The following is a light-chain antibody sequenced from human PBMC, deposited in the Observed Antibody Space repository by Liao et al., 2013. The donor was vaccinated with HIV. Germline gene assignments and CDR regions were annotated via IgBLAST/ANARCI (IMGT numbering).Light chain of an antibody. CDR2: YDS. Sequence: SYALTQTPSVSVSPGQTASITCSGDELGNKYASWYQQRPGQSPVLVMFYDSDRPSGIPERFSGSNSGNTATLTISRVEAGDEADYYCQVWDSSSDQVVFGGGTKLTVL. J-gene: IGLJ2*01. V-gene: IGLV3-1*01. CDR1: ELGNKY. CDR3: QVWDSSSDQVV.